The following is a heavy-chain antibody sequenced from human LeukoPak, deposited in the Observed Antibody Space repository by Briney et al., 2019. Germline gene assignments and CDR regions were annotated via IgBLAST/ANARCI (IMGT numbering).Heavy chain of an antibody. CDR3: ARDRIPVAGDNYYYYYYMDV. J-gene: IGHJ6*03. Sequence: PGGSLRLSCGASGFTFSSYEMNWVRQAPGKGLEWVSYISSSGSTIYYADSVKGRFTIFRDNAKNSLYLQMNSLRAEDTAVYYCARDRIPVAGDNYYYYYYMDVWGKGTTVTVSS. D-gene: IGHD6-19*01. CDR2: ISSSGSTI. CDR1: GFTFSSYE. V-gene: IGHV3-48*03.